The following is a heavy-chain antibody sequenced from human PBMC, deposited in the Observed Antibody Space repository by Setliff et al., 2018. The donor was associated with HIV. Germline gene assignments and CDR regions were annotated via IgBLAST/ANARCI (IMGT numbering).Heavy chain of an antibody. V-gene: IGHV4-4*07. CDR1: GGSISSYY. D-gene: IGHD3-10*01. CDR3: AREWYYGSGSYWASYYYYYYYMDV. J-gene: IGHJ6*03. CDR2: IYTSGGT. Sequence: KASETLSLTCTVSGGSISSYYWSWIRQPAGKGLEWIGRIYTSGGTKYNPSLKSRVTMSVDTSKNQFSLKLSSVTAADTAVYYCAREWYYGSGSYWASYYYYYYYMDVWGKGTTVTVSS.